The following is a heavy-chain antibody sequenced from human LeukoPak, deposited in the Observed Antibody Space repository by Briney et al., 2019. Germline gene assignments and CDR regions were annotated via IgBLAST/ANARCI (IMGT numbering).Heavy chain of an antibody. Sequence: PGGSLRLSCAASGFTSITYSMNWVRQAPGKGLEWVSSIGRYNDYMYYADSVKGRFTIARDNAKNSLFLQMNSLRAEDTAVYYCVRGSGDGGSYQGYYYYYYMDVWGKGTTVTVSS. CDR1: GFTSITYS. CDR3: VRGSGDGGSYQGYYYYYYMDV. CDR2: IGRYNDYM. V-gene: IGHV3-21*01. D-gene: IGHD1-26*01. J-gene: IGHJ6*03.